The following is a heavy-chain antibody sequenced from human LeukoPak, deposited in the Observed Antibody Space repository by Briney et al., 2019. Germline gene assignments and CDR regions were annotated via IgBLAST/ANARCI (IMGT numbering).Heavy chain of an antibody. Sequence: NPSGTLSLTCAVSGGSISSSNWWSWVRQPPGKGLEWIGEIYHSGSTNYNPSLKSRVTISVDKSKNQFSLKLSSVTAADTAVYYCASHILTGYYHEWFDPWGQGTLVTVSS. CDR1: GGSISSSNW. J-gene: IGHJ5*02. CDR3: ASHILTGYYHEWFDP. CDR2: IYHSGST. V-gene: IGHV4-4*02. D-gene: IGHD3-9*01.